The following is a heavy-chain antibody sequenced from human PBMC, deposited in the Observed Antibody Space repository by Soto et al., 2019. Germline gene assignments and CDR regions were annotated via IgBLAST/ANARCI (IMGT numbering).Heavy chain of an antibody. CDR1: GFTFSSYG. CDR2: IWYDGINK. J-gene: IGHJ4*02. Sequence: QVQLVESGGGVVQPGRSLRLSCAASGFTFSSYGMHWVRQAPGKGLEWVAVIWYDGINKYYADSVKGRFTISRDNSKNTLYLQMNSLRAEDTAVYYCARQGSSSWTAFDYWGQGTLVTVSS. V-gene: IGHV3-33*01. CDR3: ARQGSSSWTAFDY. D-gene: IGHD6-13*01.